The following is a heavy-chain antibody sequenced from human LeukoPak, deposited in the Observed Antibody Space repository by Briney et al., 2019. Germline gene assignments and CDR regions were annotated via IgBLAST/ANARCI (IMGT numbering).Heavy chain of an antibody. J-gene: IGHJ4*02. Sequence: SQTLSLTCAISGDSVSSNSGAWNWIRQSPSKGLDWLGRTYYRSKWYNDYAVSVKSRITINPDTSKNQLSLQLNSVTTEDTAVYYCASSYYAGNSLDDWGQGTLVTVSS. CDR2: TYYRSKWYN. CDR1: GDSVSSNSGA. V-gene: IGHV6-1*01. CDR3: ASSYYAGNSLDD. D-gene: IGHD4-23*01.